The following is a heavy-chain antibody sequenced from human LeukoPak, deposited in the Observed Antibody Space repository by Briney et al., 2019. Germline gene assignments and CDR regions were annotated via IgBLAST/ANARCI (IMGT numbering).Heavy chain of an antibody. CDR1: GFTFSTYA. D-gene: IGHD3-16*01. Sequence: GGSLRLSCAASGFTFSTYAMAWVRLAPGKGLEWVSTVSDSGGRTYYADSVKGRFTISRDISKNTLYLQMDSLRGDDTAMYYCVRDGGAGSDYWGQGSLVTVSS. V-gene: IGHV3-23*01. J-gene: IGHJ4*02. CDR3: VRDGGAGSDY. CDR2: VSDSGGRT.